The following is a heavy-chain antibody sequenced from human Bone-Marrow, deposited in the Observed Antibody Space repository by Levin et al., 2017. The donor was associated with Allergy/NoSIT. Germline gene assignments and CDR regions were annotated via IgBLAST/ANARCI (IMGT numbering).Heavy chain of an antibody. CDR1: GFSFSDYW. V-gene: IGHV3-7*01. J-gene: IGHJ3*01. Sequence: GESLKISCEASGFSFSDYWMTWVRQAPGKGLEWVANIRKDESVKNLVDSVQGRFTISRDNAKNSLYLQMNSLRVEDTAVYFCARDANYHERSNFYDVFDVWGPGTMVTVSS. CDR2: IRKDESVK. CDR3: ARDANYHERSNFYDVFDV. D-gene: IGHD3-22*01.